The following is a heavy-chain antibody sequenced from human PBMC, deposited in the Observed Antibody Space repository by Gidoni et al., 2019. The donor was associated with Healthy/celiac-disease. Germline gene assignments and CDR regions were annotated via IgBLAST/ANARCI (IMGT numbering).Heavy chain of an antibody. D-gene: IGHD6-13*01. Sequence: QLQLQESGPGLVKPSETLSLTCTVSGGSLSSSSYYWGWIRQPPGKGLEWIGSIYYSGSTYYNPSLKSRVTISVDTSKNQFSLKLSSVTAADTAVYYCARASGQQLYYYGMDVWGQGTTVTVSS. CDR3: ARASGQQLYYYGMDV. V-gene: IGHV4-39*07. CDR2: IYYSGST. J-gene: IGHJ6*02. CDR1: GGSLSSSSYY.